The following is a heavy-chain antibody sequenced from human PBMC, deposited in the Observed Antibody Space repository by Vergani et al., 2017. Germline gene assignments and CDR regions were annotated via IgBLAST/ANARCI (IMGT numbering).Heavy chain of an antibody. D-gene: IGHD3-10*01. CDR1: DSSIMTNPF. Sequence: QVQLQESGPGLVKPSETLTLTCDVSDSSIMTNPFWGWFRQSPGKGLEWMGCIHHSGATHYNSSLKSRVSISIVSSSKYSLSQTSVTAADTAIYYCARHRGSGGFVPASYFYGMDVWGHGTTVTVSS. V-gene: IGHV4-38-2*01. CDR3: ARHRGSGGFVPASYFYGMDV. CDR2: IHHSGAT. J-gene: IGHJ6*02.